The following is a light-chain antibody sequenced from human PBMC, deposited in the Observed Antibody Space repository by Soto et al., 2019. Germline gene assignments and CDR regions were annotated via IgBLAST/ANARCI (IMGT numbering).Light chain of an antibody. J-gene: IGKJ5*01. CDR3: QQFNDYPIT. Sequence: RASQGINSYLAWYQQTPGKAPKVLMYDASTLQRGVPSRFSGSGCGTECTLAISSLQPEDFATYYCQQFNDYPITFGQGTRLEIK. V-gene: IGKV1-9*01. CDR1: QGINSY. CDR2: DAS.